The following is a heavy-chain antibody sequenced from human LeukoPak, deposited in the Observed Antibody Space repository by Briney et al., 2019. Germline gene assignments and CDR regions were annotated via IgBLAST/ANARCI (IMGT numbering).Heavy chain of an antibody. Sequence: KTSETLSLTCTVSGGSISSYYWSWIRQPAGKGLEWIGRIYTSGSTNYNPSLKSRVTMSVDTSKNQFYLKVTSVTAADTAMYYCARVGDYALKDWGQGTLVTVSS. CDR2: IYTSGST. J-gene: IGHJ4*02. D-gene: IGHD4-17*01. CDR1: GGSISSYY. CDR3: ARVGDYALKD. V-gene: IGHV4-4*07.